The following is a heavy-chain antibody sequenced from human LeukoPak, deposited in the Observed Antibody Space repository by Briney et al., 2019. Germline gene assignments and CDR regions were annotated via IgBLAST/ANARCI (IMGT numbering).Heavy chain of an antibody. J-gene: IGHJ4*02. CDR2: IYYSGST. CDR3: ANNGDYVS. V-gene: IGHV4-39*07. Sequence: PSETLSLTCTVSGGSISSSSYYWGWIRQPPGKGLEWIGSIYYSGSTYCNPSLRSRVTISVDTSKNQFSLKLSSVTAADTAVYYCANNGDYVSWGQGTLVTVSS. CDR1: GGSISSSSYY. D-gene: IGHD4-17*01.